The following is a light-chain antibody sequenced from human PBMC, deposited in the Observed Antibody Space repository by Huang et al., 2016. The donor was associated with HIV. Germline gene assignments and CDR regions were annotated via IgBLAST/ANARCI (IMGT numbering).Light chain of an antibody. CDR1: QGISSA. J-gene: IGKJ5*01. CDR2: DAS. CDR3: QQFNNYLT. V-gene: IGKV1D-13*01. Sequence: AIQLTQSPSSLSASVGDRVTIPCRASQGISSALAWYQQKPGKAPKLLIYDASSLERGVPSRFSGSGAGTDFTLTISSLQPEDFATYYCQQFNNYLTFGQGTRLEIK.